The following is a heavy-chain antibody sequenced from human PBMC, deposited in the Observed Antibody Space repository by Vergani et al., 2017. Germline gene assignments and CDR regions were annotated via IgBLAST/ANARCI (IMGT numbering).Heavy chain of an antibody. CDR2: ISNHNGKT. Sequence: QVQLVQSGAEVKKPGASVKVSCKASGYTFIIYGISWVRQAPGQGLECMGWISNHNGKTDYSQKFQGRVTMTTDISARTAYMELRSLRSDDTAMYYCARPNWGYGGMDVWGQGTTVTVSS. D-gene: IGHD7-27*01. CDR1: GYTFIIYG. J-gene: IGHJ6*02. V-gene: IGHV1-18*01. CDR3: ARPNWGYGGMDV.